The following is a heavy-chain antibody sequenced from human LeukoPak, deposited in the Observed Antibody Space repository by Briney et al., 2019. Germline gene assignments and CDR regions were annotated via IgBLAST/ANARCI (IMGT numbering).Heavy chain of an antibody. V-gene: IGHV3-21*04. CDR1: GFTFSRHS. CDR2: ISSSSSYI. J-gene: IGHJ3*02. Sequence: PGGSLRLSCEASGFTFSRHSMHWVRQAPGKGLEWVSSISSSSSYIYYADSVKGRFTISRDNAKTSLYLQMNSLRAEDTAVYYCARDRYSSSWFDIWGQGTKVTVSS. D-gene: IGHD6-13*01. CDR3: ARDRYSSSWFDI.